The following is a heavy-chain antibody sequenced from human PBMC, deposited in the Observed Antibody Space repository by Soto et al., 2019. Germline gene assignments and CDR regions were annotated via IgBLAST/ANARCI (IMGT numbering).Heavy chain of an antibody. V-gene: IGHV4-34*01. CDR1: GGSFSGDC. D-gene: IGHD2-2*01. CDR3: ARMIYCSSTSCYPPEKWFDP. CDR2: INHSGNT. Sequence: ETLSLTCAVYGGSFSGDCWSCIYQAPGKRLEWFGEINHSGNTNYNPSLKSRVTISVDTSKNQFSLKLSSVTAADTAVYYCARMIYCSSTSCYPPEKWFDPWRQATLVSVS. J-gene: IGHJ5*02.